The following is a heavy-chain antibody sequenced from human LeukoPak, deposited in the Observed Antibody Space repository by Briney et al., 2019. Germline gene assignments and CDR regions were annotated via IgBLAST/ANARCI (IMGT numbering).Heavy chain of an antibody. CDR2: IIPIFGTA. Sequence: ASVKVSCKASGGTFSSYAISWVRQAPGQGLEWMGGIIPIFGTANYAQKFQGRVTITADESTSTAYMELSSLRSEDTAVYYCARTHRAGIAVAGTDYWGQGTLVTVSS. CDR1: GGTFSSYA. J-gene: IGHJ4*02. CDR3: ARTHRAGIAVAGTDY. D-gene: IGHD6-19*01. V-gene: IGHV1-69*13.